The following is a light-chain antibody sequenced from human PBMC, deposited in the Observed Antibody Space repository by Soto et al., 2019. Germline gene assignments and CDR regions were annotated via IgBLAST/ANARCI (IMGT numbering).Light chain of an antibody. CDR1: QSVSSSY. CDR3: QQYCSSLIT. CDR2: GAS. J-gene: IGKJ5*01. V-gene: IGKV3-20*01. Sequence: EIVLTQSPGTLSLSPGERATLSCRASQSVSSSYLAWYQQKPGQAPRLLIYGASSRATGIPDRFSGSGSGTAFTPTISRLEPADFAVYYCQQYCSSLITFGQGTRLEIK.